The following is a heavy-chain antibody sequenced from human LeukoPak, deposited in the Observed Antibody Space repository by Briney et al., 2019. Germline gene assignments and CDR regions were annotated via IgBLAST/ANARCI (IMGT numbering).Heavy chain of an antibody. Sequence: PGGSLRLSCAASGLTFSNAWMSWVRQAPGKGLEWVGRIKGKPDSGTTEYAAPVKGRFTISKDDSKDTLYLQMNSLTTEDTAVYYCATDGYCSTTGCYFFDCWGQGTLVTVSS. CDR1: GLTFSNAW. D-gene: IGHD2-2*01. CDR3: ATDGYCSTTGCYFFDC. CDR2: IKGKPDSGTT. J-gene: IGHJ4*02. V-gene: IGHV3-15*01.